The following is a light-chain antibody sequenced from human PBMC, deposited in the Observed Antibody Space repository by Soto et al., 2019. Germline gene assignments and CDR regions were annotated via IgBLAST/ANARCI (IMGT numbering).Light chain of an antibody. CDR2: GAS. V-gene: IGKV3-20*01. J-gene: IGKJ5*01. Sequence: EFVLTQSPATLSLSPGETATLSCRASQTVGSDYLAWYRQKPGQAPRVLIYGASARAIGIPDRISGSGSGTDFTLTISRLEPEDFAVYYCRQYGDLPTFGQGTRLEI. CDR1: QTVGSDY. CDR3: RQYGDLPT.